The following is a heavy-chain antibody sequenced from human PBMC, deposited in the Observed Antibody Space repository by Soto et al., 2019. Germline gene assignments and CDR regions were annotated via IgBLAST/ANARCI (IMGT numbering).Heavy chain of an antibody. Sequence: EVQLVESGGGLVQPGRSLRLSCAASGFTFDDYAMHWVRQAPGKGLEWVSGISWNSGSIGYADSVKGRFTISRDNAKNSLYMQMNSLRAEDTALYYCAKDIPIAAAGTGFDYWGQGTMVTVSS. CDR2: ISWNSGSI. D-gene: IGHD6-13*01. CDR3: AKDIPIAAAGTGFDY. CDR1: GFTFDDYA. V-gene: IGHV3-9*01. J-gene: IGHJ4*02.